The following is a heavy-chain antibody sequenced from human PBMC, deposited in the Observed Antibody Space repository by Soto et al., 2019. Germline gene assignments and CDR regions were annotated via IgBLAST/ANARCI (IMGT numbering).Heavy chain of an antibody. Sequence: EVQLVQSGAEVKKPGESLRLSCQGSGYRFINCWISWVRQMPGNGLEWVGRIDPSDSYTVYSPSFQGHVTISIDTAINTAFLEWRSLQASDTAMYYCVRHGNGTPFYFDFWGRGTLVPVSS. CDR3: VRHGNGTPFYFDF. CDR1: GYRFINCW. D-gene: IGHD1-1*01. J-gene: IGHJ4*02. CDR2: IDPSDSYT. V-gene: IGHV5-10-1*03.